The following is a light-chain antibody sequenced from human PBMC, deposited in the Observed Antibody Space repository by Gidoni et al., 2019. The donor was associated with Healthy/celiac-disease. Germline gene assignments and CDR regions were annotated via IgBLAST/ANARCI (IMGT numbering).Light chain of an antibody. CDR3: MQALQIALT. CDR2: LGS. CDR1: QVLLHSNGYNY. V-gene: IGKV2-28*01. J-gene: IGKJ4*01. Sequence: DIVMTQSPLSLPVTPGEPAHISCRSSQVLLHSNGYNYLDWYLQKPGQSPQLLIYLGSNRASGVPDRFSGSGSGTDFTLKISRVEAEDVGVYYCMQALQIALTFXGXTKVEIK.